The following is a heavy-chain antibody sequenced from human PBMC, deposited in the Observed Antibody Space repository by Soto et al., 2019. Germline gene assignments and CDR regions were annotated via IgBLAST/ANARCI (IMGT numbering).Heavy chain of an antibody. CDR1: GFTFRSYV. D-gene: IGHD3-22*01. Sequence: GGSLRLSCTASGFTFRSYVMHWVRQAPGKGLEWVAVIWDDGSDKKYADSVKGRFTVSRDNSKNTLFLQMSSLRAEDTAVYYCARDPQINSDTSGYVGSWGPGTLVTVSS. V-gene: IGHV3-33*01. CDR2: IWDDGSDK. CDR3: ARDPQINSDTSGYVGS. J-gene: IGHJ5*02.